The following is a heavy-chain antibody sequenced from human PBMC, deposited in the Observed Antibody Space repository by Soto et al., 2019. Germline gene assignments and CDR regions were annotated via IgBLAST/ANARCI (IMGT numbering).Heavy chain of an antibody. Sequence: VASVTVSCKASGYTFTSYGISWVRQAPGQGLEWMGWISAYNGNTNYAQKLQGRVTMTTDTSTSTAYMELRSLRSDDTAVYYCARDSRRTTVTSFDYWGQGTLVTVSS. D-gene: IGHD4-17*01. CDR3: ARDSRRTTVTSFDY. CDR2: ISAYNGNT. V-gene: IGHV1-18*01. J-gene: IGHJ4*02. CDR1: GYTFTSYG.